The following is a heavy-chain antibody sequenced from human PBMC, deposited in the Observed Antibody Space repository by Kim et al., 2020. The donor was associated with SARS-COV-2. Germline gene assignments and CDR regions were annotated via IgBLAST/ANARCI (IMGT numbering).Heavy chain of an antibody. CDR2: IKQDGSEK. CDR1: GFTFSSYW. D-gene: IGHD4-17*01. J-gene: IGHJ6*02. V-gene: IGHV3-7*01. CDR3: ARGSEHDYGDPDYYYYGMDV. Sequence: GGSLRLSCAASGFTFSSYWMSWVRQAPGKGLEWVANIKQDGSEKYYVDSVKGRFTISRDNAKNSLYLQMNSLRAEDTAVYYCARGSEHDYGDPDYYYYGMDVWGQGTTVTVSS.